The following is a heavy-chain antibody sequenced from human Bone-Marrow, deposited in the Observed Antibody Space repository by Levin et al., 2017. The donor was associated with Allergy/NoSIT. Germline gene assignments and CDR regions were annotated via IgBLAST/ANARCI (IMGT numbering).Heavy chain of an antibody. CDR3: ARSSGWYLAHCQYAFDI. CDR2: ISAYNGNT. V-gene: IGHV1-18*01. J-gene: IGHJ3*02. CDR1: GYTFTSYG. Sequence: GESLTLSCPASGYTFTSYGISWVRQAPGQGLEWMGWISAYNGNTNYAQKLQGRVTMTTDTSTSTAYMELRSLRSDDTAVYYCARSSGWYLAHCQYAFDIWGQGTMVTVSS. D-gene: IGHD6-19*01.